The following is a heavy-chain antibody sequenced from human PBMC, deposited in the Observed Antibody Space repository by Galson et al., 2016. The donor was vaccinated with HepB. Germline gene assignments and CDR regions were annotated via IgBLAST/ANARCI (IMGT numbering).Heavy chain of an antibody. CDR2: ISAYSGNT. D-gene: IGHD4-23*01. CDR3: ARANDFGGSHGFDV. CDR1: GYSFTSYG. Sequence: SVKVSCKASGYSFTSYGLSWVRQVPGQGLEWVGWISAYSGNTHYAQKLQGRVTMTTDTSTSTAYMELRSLTSDDTAVYYCARANDFGGSHGFDVWGQGTMVSVSS. J-gene: IGHJ3*01. V-gene: IGHV1-18*04.